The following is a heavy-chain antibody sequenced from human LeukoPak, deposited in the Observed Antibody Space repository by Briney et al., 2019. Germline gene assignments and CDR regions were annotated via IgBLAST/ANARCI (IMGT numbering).Heavy chain of an antibody. CDR1: GYTFTGYY. CDR3: ARDAGGAVAGSFDY. Sequence: ASVKVSCKASGYTFTGYYMHWVRQAPGQGLEWMGWINPNSGGTNYAQKFQGRVTMTRDTSISTAYMELSRLRSDDTAVYYCARDAGGAVAGSFDYWGQGTLVTVSS. J-gene: IGHJ4*02. V-gene: IGHV1-2*02. D-gene: IGHD6-19*01. CDR2: INPNSGGT.